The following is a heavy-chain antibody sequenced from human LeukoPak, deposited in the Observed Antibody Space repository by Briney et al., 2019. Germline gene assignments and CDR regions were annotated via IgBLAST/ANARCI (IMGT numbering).Heavy chain of an antibody. CDR2: ISYDGSNK. CDR3: ARDWDGGFFDY. J-gene: IGHJ4*02. CDR1: GFTFSSYG. D-gene: IGHD1-26*01. Sequence: GGSLRLSCAASGFTFSSYGMHWVRQAPGKGLEWVAVISYDGSNKYYADSVKGRFTISRDNSKNTLYLQMNSLRAEDTAVYYCARDWDGGFFDYWGQGTLVTVSS. V-gene: IGHV3-30*03.